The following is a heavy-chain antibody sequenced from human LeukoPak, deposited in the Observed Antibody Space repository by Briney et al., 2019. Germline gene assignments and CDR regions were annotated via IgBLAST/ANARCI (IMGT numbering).Heavy chain of an antibody. CDR1: GGTFSSYA. Sequence: GASVKVSCKASGGTFSSYAISWVRQAPGQGLEWMGGIIPIFGTANYAQKFQGRVTITADESTSTAYMELSSLRSEDTAVYYCARGQLLWFGELLSDYYYMDVWGKGTTVTISS. CDR2: IIPIFGTA. V-gene: IGHV1-69*13. D-gene: IGHD3-10*01. CDR3: ARGQLLWFGELLSDYYYMDV. J-gene: IGHJ6*03.